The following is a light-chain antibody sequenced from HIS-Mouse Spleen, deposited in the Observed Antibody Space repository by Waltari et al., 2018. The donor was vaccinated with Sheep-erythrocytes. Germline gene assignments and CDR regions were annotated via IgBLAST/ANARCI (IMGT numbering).Light chain of an antibody. Sequence: QSALTQPRSVSGSPGQSFTISCTGPSRDVGGYNYVPWYQQHPGKAPKLMIYDVSKRPSGVPDRFSGSKSGNTASLTISGLQAEDEADYYCCSYAGSYNHVFATGTKVTVL. CDR2: DVS. V-gene: IGLV2-11*01. CDR3: CSYAGSYNHV. J-gene: IGLJ1*01. CDR1: SRDVGGYNY.